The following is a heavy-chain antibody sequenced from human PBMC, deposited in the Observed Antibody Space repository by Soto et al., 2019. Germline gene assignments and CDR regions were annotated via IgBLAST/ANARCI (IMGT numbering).Heavy chain of an antibody. D-gene: IGHD3-3*01. J-gene: IGHJ6*02. Sequence: GGSLRLSCAASGFTFSSYGMHWVRQAPGKGLEWVAVIWYDGSNKYYADSVKGRFTISRDNSKNTLYLQMNSLRAEDTAVYYCARGSFIHYDFIGPGGWSMDVWGQGTSVTVSS. CDR3: ARGSFIHYDFIGPGGWSMDV. CDR2: IWYDGSNK. CDR1: GFTFSSYG. V-gene: IGHV3-33*01.